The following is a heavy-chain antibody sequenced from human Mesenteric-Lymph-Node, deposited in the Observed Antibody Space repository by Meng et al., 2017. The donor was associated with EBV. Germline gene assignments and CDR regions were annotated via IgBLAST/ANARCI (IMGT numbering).Heavy chain of an antibody. J-gene: IGHJ4*02. V-gene: IGHV4-39*01. D-gene: IGHD4-11*01. CDR3: VSYDYGNYVSFDS. CDR1: GASISSGSYY. CDR2: IYYRGRT. Sequence: LQLQESGPGLGAPSETVSLTCTVCGASISSGSYYWGWIRQPPGKGLEWIGSIYYRGRTYYNPSLRSRVTISVDTSKNHFSLKLSSVTAADTAMYYCVSYDYGNYVSFDSWGQGILVTVSS.